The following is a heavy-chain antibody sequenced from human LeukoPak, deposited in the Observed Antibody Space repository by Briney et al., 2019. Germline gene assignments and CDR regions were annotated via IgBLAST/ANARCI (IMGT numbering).Heavy chain of an antibody. CDR2: IRYGGDT. Sequence: PGGSLRLSCAASGFTFSSYDMHWVRQATGKGLEWVSAIRYGGDTHYSGSVKGRFTISRENAKNSLYLQMNSLGAGDTAAYYCARGNILTGYMYWGQGTLVTVSS. CDR1: GFTFSSYD. CDR3: ARGNILTGYMY. J-gene: IGHJ4*02. V-gene: IGHV3-13*04. D-gene: IGHD3-9*01.